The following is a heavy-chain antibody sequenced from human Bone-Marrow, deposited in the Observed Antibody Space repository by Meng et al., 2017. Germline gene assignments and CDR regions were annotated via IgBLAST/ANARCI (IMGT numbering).Heavy chain of an antibody. Sequence: TFSSYAMSWVRQAPGKGLEWIGSIYYSGSTYYNPSLKSRVTISVDTSKNQFSLKLSSVTAADTAVYYCARAQVYYYGSGSYYNSPFDPWGQGTLVTVSS. D-gene: IGHD3-10*01. CDR3: ARAQVYYYGSGSYYNSPFDP. CDR2: IYYSGST. V-gene: IGHV4-39*07. CDR1: TFSSYA. J-gene: IGHJ5*02.